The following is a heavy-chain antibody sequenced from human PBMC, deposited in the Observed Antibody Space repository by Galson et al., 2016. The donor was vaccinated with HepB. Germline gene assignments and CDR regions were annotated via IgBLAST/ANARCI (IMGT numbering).Heavy chain of an antibody. CDR2: ISYDGKNK. D-gene: IGHD3-16*02. Sequence: SLRLSCAASGFTFSTYAMHWVRQAPGKGLEWVAVISYDGKNKYYADSVKGRFTISRDNSKNTLYLQINSLRAEDTAVYYCARYYDNVWGSYRYTYFDFWGQGTLVTVSS. CDR1: GFTFSTYA. V-gene: IGHV3-30*04. CDR3: ARYYDNVWGSYRYTYFDF. J-gene: IGHJ4*02.